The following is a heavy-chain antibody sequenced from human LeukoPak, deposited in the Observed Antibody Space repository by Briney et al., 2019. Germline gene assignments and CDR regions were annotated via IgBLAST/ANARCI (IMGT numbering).Heavy chain of an antibody. CDR2: FDPEDGET. Sequence: ASVKVSCKVSGDTLSGVSMHWVRQAPGKGLEWMGGFDPEDGETIYAQKFQGRVTMTEDTSTDTAYMELSSLRSEDTAVYYCAKALLVRTTPFDYWGQGILVTVSS. CDR3: AKALLVRTTPFDY. V-gene: IGHV1-24*01. CDR1: GDTLSGVS. J-gene: IGHJ4*02. D-gene: IGHD1-26*01.